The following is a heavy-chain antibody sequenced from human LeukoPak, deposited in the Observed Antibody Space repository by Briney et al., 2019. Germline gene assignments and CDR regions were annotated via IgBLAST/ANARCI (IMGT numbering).Heavy chain of an antibody. Sequence: SETLSLTCTVSGGSISSSSYYWGWIRQPPGKGLEWIGSIYYSGSTYYNPSLKSRVTISVDTSKNQFSLKLSSVTAADTAVYYCARAPRGYQWFVEYWGQGTLVTVSS. CDR2: IYYSGST. CDR3: ARAPRGYQWFVEY. J-gene: IGHJ4*02. D-gene: IGHD6-19*01. CDR1: GGSISSSSYY. V-gene: IGHV4-39*07.